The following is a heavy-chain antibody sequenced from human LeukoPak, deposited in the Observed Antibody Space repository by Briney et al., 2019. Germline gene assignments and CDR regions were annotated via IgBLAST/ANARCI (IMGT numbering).Heavy chain of an antibody. V-gene: IGHV3-23*01. J-gene: IGHJ6*02. CDR1: GFTFSSYA. D-gene: IGHD3-22*01. CDR3: AKEYGWYYYDSSGYYLHRIYYYYGMDV. Sequence: GGSLRLSCAASGFTFSSYAMSWVRQAPGKGLEWVSAISGSGGSTHYADSVKGRFTISRDNSKNTLYLQMNSLRAEDTAVYYCAKEYGWYYYDSSGYYLHRIYYYYGMDVWGQGTTVTVSS. CDR2: ISGSGGST.